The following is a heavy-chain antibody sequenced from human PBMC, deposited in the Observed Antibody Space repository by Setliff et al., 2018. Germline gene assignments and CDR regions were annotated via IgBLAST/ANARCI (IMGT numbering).Heavy chain of an antibody. J-gene: IGHJ4*02. CDR1: GFDFSSYG. V-gene: IGHV3-7*01. D-gene: IGHD2-15*01. Sequence: GGSLRLSCVASGFDFSSYGMHWVRQAPGKGLEWVANLKYDGSESFYVDSVKGRFTISRDNAKNSLYLQMNSLRAEDTAVYYCAKETLGFCSGVSCYGLDYWGQGTLVTVSS. CDR3: AKETLGFCSGVSCYGLDY. CDR2: LKYDGSES.